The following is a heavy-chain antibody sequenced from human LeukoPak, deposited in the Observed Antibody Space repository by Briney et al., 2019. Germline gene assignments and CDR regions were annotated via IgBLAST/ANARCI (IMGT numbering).Heavy chain of an antibody. Sequence: ASVKVSCKASGYTFTSYGISWVRQAPGQGLEGMGWISAYNGNTNYAQKLQGRVTMTTDTSTSTAYMELRSLRSDDTAVYYCARDSLTIFGVVIIAPFNYYYYYGMDVWGQGTTVTVSS. CDR2: ISAYNGNT. J-gene: IGHJ6*02. CDR1: GYTFTSYG. V-gene: IGHV1-18*01. D-gene: IGHD3-3*01. CDR3: ARDSLTIFGVVIIAPFNYYYYYGMDV.